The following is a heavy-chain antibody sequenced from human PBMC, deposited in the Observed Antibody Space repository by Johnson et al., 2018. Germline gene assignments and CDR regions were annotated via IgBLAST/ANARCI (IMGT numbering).Heavy chain of an antibody. V-gene: IGHV3-74*01. CDR1: GFSFSRYW. Sequence: AQLQESGGGLVQPGGSLRLSCADSGFSFSRYWMHWVRQAPGKGLVWVARINRDGSSTSYADSVKGRFTISRDNAKKTLFLHMKSPRDEDTAVYYCARQGYDYVWGSCRQFGLGAFDMWGQGTLVTVSS. CDR3: ARQGYDYVWGSCRQFGLGAFDM. J-gene: IGHJ3*02. D-gene: IGHD3-16*02. CDR2: INRDGSST.